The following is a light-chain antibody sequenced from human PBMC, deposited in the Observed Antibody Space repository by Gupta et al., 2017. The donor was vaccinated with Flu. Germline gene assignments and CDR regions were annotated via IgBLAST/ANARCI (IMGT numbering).Light chain of an antibody. CDR2: DTS. CDR1: TGADTNVHY. Sequence: AVAALAHSLSVSPGLTHTLTCRCSTGADTNVHYPYWFQQKPGQPPRTLIYDTSNKHSGTPARFSGSRLGGKAALTLSGAQPEDEAEYHCLLSDDGAKRRVFGGGTKLTVL. CDR3: LLSDDGAKRRV. J-gene: IGLJ3*02. V-gene: IGLV7-46*01.